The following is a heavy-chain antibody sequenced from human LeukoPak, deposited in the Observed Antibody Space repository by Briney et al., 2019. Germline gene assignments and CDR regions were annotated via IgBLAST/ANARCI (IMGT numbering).Heavy chain of an antibody. V-gene: IGHV3-7*01. Sequence: GGSLRLSCAAAAFTFSDDWMTWVRPTLGKGLERVAHTNNLGSETYYVDSVRGRFTISRYNAKNSLYLQMNSLRDDDTAVYFCTREQGWQQFDSWGQGTLVTVSS. CDR1: AFTFSDDW. D-gene: IGHD5-24*01. CDR2: TNNLGSET. CDR3: TREQGWQQFDS. J-gene: IGHJ4*02.